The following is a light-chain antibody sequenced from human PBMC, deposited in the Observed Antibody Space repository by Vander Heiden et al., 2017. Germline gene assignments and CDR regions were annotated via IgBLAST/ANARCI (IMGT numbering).Light chain of an antibody. CDR2: GAS. Sequence: EIVLTQSPGILSVSPGERATLSCRASHSVSSNYLAWYRQKPGQAPRLLIYGASHRATGIPDRFSGSGSGSDFTLAISSLEPEDFAVYFCHQYGISPWTFGQGTKVDFK. V-gene: IGKV3-20*01. CDR3: HQYGISPWT. CDR1: HSVSSNY. J-gene: IGKJ1*01.